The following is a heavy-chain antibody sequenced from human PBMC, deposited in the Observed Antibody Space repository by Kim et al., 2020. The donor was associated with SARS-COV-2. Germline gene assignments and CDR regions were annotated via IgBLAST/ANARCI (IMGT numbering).Heavy chain of an antibody. J-gene: IGHJ4*02. CDR1: GFTFSSYA. CDR3: AKGGKNTGYSFDF. Sequence: GGSLRLSCAASGFTFSSYAMSWVRQAPGKGLKWVSAISDSGGFTLYADSVKGRFTLSRDNSRNTLYLQMNSLRAEDTAVYYWAKGGKNTGYSFDFWGQGT. D-gene: IGHD5-12*01. V-gene: IGHV3-23*01. CDR2: ISDSGGFT.